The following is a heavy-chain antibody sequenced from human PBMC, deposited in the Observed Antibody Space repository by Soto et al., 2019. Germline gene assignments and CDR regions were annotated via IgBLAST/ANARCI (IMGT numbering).Heavy chain of an antibody. Sequence: EGLLVESGGGLAQPGRSLILSCTGSGFTFGIHSLSWFRQSPGKGLEWVGVITSLPHGERTVYAASVEGRYIVSRDDSTNIAYRPINSLKTEDTAIYVCARHDYFRFDLWGQGTMVTVSS. D-gene: IGHD4-17*01. V-gene: IGHV3-49*03. J-gene: IGHJ3*01. CDR1: GFTFGIHS. CDR3: ARHDYFRFDL. CDR2: ITSLPHGERT.